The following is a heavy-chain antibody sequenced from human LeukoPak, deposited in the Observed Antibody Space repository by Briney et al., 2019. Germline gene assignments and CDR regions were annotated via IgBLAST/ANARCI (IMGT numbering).Heavy chain of an antibody. CDR1: GYSFTNYW. D-gene: IGHD2-15*01. CDR2: IYAGDSDT. V-gene: IGHV5-51*01. J-gene: IGHJ4*02. Sequence: GESLQISCQASGYSFTNYWIGWVRQMPGKGLEWMGIIYAGDSDTRYSPSFQGQVTISADKSISTAFLQWSSLKASDTAMYYCARHSSATDYWGQGTLVTVSS. CDR3: ARHSSATDY.